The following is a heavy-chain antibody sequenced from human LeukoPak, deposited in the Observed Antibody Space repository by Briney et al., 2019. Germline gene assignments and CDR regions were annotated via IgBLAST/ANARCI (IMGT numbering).Heavy chain of an antibody. J-gene: IGHJ4*02. CDR3: ASILRSSSGYYFYC. CDR2: IYSGDTT. V-gene: IGHV3-66*01. Sequence: AGGSLRLSCAASGFTVSTNYMSWVCQAPGKGLEWVSVIYSGDTTFYADSVRGKFTISRDNSKNTLYLQMNTLRAEDTAVYYCASILRSSSGYYFYCWGQGTLVTVSS. CDR1: GFTVSTNY. D-gene: IGHD3-10*01.